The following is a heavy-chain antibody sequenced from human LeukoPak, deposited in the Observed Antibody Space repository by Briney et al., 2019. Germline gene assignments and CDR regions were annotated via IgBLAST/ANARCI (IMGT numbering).Heavy chain of an antibody. CDR2: IYPGDSDT. J-gene: IGHJ4*02. Sequence: GESLKISCKGSGYSFARYWNGWVRQMPAKGLEWMGIIYPGDSDTSYSPSFQGQVTISADKSISTAYLQWSSLKASDTAMYYCARLFSDSDYWGQGTLVTVSS. V-gene: IGHV5-51*01. CDR3: ARLFSDSDY. CDR1: GYSFARYW. D-gene: IGHD3/OR15-3a*01.